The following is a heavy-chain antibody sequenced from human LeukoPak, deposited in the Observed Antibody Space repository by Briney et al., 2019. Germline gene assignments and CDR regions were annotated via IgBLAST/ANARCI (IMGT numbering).Heavy chain of an antibody. CDR1: GFTFDTEA. D-gene: IGHD6-19*01. CDR3: XKGLGFFPQFDF. Sequence: GGSLRLSCTVSGFTFDTEAMSWIRQGQGKGVEWVSTISDRCDTTYYADSVKGRFSISRDNSKGTLYLQMNTLRAEDTGFYYCXKGLGFFPQFDFWSRGTLVAVSS. CDR2: ISDRCDTT. J-gene: IGHJ4*02. V-gene: IGHV3-23*01.